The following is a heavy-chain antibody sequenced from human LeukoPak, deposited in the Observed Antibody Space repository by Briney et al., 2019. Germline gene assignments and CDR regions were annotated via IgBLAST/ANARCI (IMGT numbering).Heavy chain of an antibody. J-gene: IGHJ5*02. Sequence: PSETLSLTCTVSGGSISSSSYYWGWIRQPPGKGMEWIGSIYYSGSTYYNPSLKSRVTISVDTSKNQFSLKLSSVTAADTAVYYCARQPEGYCSGGSYQHRCWFDPWGQGALVTVSS. V-gene: IGHV4-39*01. D-gene: IGHD2-15*01. CDR2: IYYSGST. CDR3: ARQPEGYCSGGSYQHRCWFDP. CDR1: GGSISSSSYY.